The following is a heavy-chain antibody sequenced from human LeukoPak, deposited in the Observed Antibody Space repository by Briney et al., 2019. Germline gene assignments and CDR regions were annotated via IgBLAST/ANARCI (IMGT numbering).Heavy chain of an antibody. CDR1: GFTFSNYW. J-gene: IGHJ4*02. CDR3: ARDSLIPGATGGKDY. Sequence: GGSLRLSCAVSGFTFSNYWMSWVRQAPGKGPEWVANIKQDGNEKYYMDSVKGRFTISRDNAKNSLYLQMNSLRAEDTAVYYCARDSLIPGATGGKDYWGQGILVTVSS. CDR2: IKQDGNEK. V-gene: IGHV3-7*05. D-gene: IGHD3-16*01.